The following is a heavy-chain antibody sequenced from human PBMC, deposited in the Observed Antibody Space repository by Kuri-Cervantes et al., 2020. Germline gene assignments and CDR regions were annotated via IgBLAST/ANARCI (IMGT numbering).Heavy chain of an antibody. V-gene: IGHV1-2*04. CDR2: MNPNSGGT. D-gene: IGHD6-13*01. CDR1: GYTFTSYD. CDR3: ARIAAAGYDY. Sequence: ASVKVSCKASGYTFTSYDINWVRQATGQGLEWMGWMNPNSGGTNYAQKFQGWVTMTRDTSISTAYMELSRLRSDDTVVYYCARIAAAGYDYWGQGTLVTVSS. J-gene: IGHJ4*02.